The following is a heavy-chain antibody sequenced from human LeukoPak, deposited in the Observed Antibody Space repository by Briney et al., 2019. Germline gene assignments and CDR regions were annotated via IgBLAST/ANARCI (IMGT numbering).Heavy chain of an antibody. J-gene: IGHJ5*02. D-gene: IGHD3-10*01. V-gene: IGHV3-64D*06. Sequence: GGSLRLSCSASGFTFSSYAMHWVRQAPGKGLEYVSAISSNGGSTYYADSVKGRFTISRDNSKNTLYLQMSSLRAEDTAVYYCVKDGGELWFGLKFDPWGQGTLVTVSS. CDR1: GFTFSSYA. CDR2: ISSNGGST. CDR3: VKDGGELWFGLKFDP.